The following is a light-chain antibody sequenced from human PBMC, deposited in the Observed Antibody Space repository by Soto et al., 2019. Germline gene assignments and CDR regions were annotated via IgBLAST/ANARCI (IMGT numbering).Light chain of an antibody. CDR2: GAS. CDR1: QSISSN. Sequence: EIVMTQSPATLSLSPGERATLSCRASQSISSNLAWYQQKPGQAPRLLIYGASTRATGIPARFSGSGSGTEFTLTLSSLQSEDFAFYYCQQYNNWPPFTFGPGTKVDIK. V-gene: IGKV3-15*01. CDR3: QQYNNWPPFT. J-gene: IGKJ3*01.